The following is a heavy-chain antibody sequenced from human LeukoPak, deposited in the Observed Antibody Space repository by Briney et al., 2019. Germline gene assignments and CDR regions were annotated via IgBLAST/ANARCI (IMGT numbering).Heavy chain of an antibody. V-gene: IGHV4-4*07. CDR3: ARGVVGATAFAY. J-gene: IGHJ4*02. D-gene: IGHD1-26*01. CDR2: IYASEST. CDR1: GGSISGYT. Sequence: SETLFLTCTVSGGSISGYTWSWIRQPAGKGLEWIGLIYASESTNYNPSLQGRVTMSVDTSRGQFFLMVHSVTAADTAVYYCARGVVGATAFAYWGQGTVVTASS.